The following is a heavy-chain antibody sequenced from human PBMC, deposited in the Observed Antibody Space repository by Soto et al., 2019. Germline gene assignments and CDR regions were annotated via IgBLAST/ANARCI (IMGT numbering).Heavy chain of an antibody. V-gene: IGHV3-23*01. J-gene: IGHJ4*02. CDR2: ISGSGGST. Sequence: GGSLRLSCTASGFTFSSYAMSWVRQAPGKGLEWVSAISGSGGSTYYADSVKGRFTISRDNSKNTLYLQMNSLRAEDTAVYYCAKSLPGSYYNVGPFDYSGQGTLVNVSS. CDR3: AKSLPGSYYNVGPFDY. CDR1: GFTFSSYA. D-gene: IGHD3-10*01.